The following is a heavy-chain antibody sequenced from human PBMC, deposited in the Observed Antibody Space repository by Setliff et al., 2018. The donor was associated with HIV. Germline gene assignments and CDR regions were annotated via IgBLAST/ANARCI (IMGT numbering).Heavy chain of an antibody. Sequence: SETLSLTCTVPGDSISSGSHYWSWIRQTPGKGLEWIGRIYISGTTNYNPSLKSRVTISVDTSKNQFSLKLSSVTAADTAVHYCARGGSGSPFDYWGQGTLVTVSS. CDR1: GDSISSGSHY. D-gene: IGHD1-26*01. CDR3: ARGGSGSPFDY. CDR2: IYISGTT. J-gene: IGHJ4*02. V-gene: IGHV4-61*02.